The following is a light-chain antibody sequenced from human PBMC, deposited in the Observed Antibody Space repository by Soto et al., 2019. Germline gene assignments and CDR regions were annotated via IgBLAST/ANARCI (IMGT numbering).Light chain of an antibody. CDR1: LNVNSY. J-gene: IGKJ1*01. V-gene: IGKV3-11*01. CDR3: QQYGSSGT. Sequence: VLTQSPATLSLSPGERATLSCRASLNVNSYLAWYQQKPGQAPRLLIYDASNRAAGIPARFSGSGSGTDFTLTISRLEPEDFAVYYCQQYGSSGTFGQGTKVDI. CDR2: DAS.